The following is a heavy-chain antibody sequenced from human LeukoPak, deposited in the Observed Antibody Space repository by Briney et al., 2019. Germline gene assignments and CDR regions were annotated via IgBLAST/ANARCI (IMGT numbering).Heavy chain of an antibody. D-gene: IGHD5-18*01. J-gene: IGHJ4*02. CDR3: AKGDIYSYGYCDY. CDR1: GFTFWSYA. CDR2: ISGRGGST. Sequence: SGGSLRLSCAAPGFTFWSYAMSWGRQAPGKGLGWGSDISGRGGSTYYADSVKRQFTSSRDNSKNTLYLQMNSLRAEDTAVYYCAKGDIYSYGYCDYWGQETLVTVSS. V-gene: IGHV3-23*01.